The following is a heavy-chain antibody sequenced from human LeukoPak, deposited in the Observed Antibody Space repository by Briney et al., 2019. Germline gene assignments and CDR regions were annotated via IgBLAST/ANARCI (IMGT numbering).Heavy chain of an antibody. CDR3: ARGSQRLANYYYYYMDV. V-gene: IGHV1-69*05. CDR1: GGTFSSYA. J-gene: IGHJ6*03. Sequence: SVKVSCKASGGTFSSYAISWVRQAPGQGLEWMGGIIPILGTANYAQKFQGRVTITTDESTSTAYMELSSLRSEDTAVYYCARGSQRLANYYYYYMDVWGKGPRSPSP. CDR2: IIPILGTA. D-gene: IGHD6-25*01.